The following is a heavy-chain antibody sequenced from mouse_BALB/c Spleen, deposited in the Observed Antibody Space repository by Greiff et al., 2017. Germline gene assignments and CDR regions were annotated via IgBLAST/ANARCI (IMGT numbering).Heavy chain of an antibody. CDR1: GYTFTSYW. Sequence: QVHVKQSGAELAKPGASVKMSCKASGYTFTSYWMHWVKQRPGQGLEWIGYINPSTGYTEYNQKFKDKATLTADKSSSTAYMQLSSLTSEDSAVYYCARNYRYDEFAYWGQGTLVTVSA. CDR3: ARNYRYDEFAY. CDR2: INPSTGYT. V-gene: IGHV1-7*01. J-gene: IGHJ3*01. D-gene: IGHD2-14*01.